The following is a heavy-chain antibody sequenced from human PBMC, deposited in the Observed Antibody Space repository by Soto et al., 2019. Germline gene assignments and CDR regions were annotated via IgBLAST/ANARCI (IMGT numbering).Heavy chain of an antibody. D-gene: IGHD3-22*01. CDR1: GYTFTGYY. CDR3: AREGRLNYYESSGYYYDY. V-gene: IGHV1-2*02. J-gene: IGHJ4*02. CDR2: INPNSGGT. Sequence: QVQLVQSGAEVKKPGASVKVSCKASGYTFTGYYMHWVRQAPGQGLEWMGWINPNSGGTNYAQKFQRRVTMTRDTSISTAYMELSRLRSDDTAVYYCAREGRLNYYESSGYYYDYWGQGTLVTVSS.